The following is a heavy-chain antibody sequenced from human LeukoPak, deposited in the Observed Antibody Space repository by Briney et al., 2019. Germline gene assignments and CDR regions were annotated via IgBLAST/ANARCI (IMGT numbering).Heavy chain of an antibody. V-gene: IGHV3-9*01. Sequence: GRSLRLSCAASGFTFDDYAMHWVRQAPGKGLEWVSGISWNSGSIGYADSVKGRFTISRDNAKNSLYLQMNSLRAEDTAVYYCARVSSGYDPQPWGQGTLVTVSS. D-gene: IGHD5-12*01. CDR1: GFTFDDYA. CDR2: ISWNSGSI. CDR3: ARVSSGYDPQP. J-gene: IGHJ5*02.